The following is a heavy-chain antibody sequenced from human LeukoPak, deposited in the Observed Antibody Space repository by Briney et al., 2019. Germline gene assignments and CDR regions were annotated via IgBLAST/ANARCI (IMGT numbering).Heavy chain of an antibody. J-gene: IGHJ5*02. V-gene: IGHV3-23*01. CDR3: AKGSSGYFVDL. Sequence: GGSLRLSRAASGFIFNNYGLIWVRHAPGKGLEWVSAISNDGGGTNYADFVKGRFTISRDNSKNTLFLQMNSLRAEDTALYYCAKGSSGYFVDLWGQGTLVTVPS. D-gene: IGHD3-22*01. CDR1: GFIFNNYG. CDR2: ISNDGGGT.